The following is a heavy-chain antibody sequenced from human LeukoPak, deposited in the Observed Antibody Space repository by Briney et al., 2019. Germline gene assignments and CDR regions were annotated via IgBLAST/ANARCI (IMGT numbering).Heavy chain of an antibody. V-gene: IGHV3-23*01. D-gene: IGHD1-14*01. Sequence: GGSLRLSCAASGFTFSSYAVSWVRQAPGKGLEWVSAISGSGGSTYYADSVKGRFTISRDNSKNTLYLQMNSLRAEDTAVYYCAKDASLPGGGYYFDYWGQGTLVTVSS. CDR3: AKDASLPGGGYYFDY. CDR2: ISGSGGST. CDR1: GFTFSSYA. J-gene: IGHJ4*02.